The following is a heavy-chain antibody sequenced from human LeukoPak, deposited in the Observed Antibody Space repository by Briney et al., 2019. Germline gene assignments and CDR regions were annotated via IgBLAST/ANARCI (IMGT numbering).Heavy chain of an antibody. D-gene: IGHD7-27*01. CDR3: ASDFPNWDPFDY. CDR1: GYTFTGYY. Sequence: GASVKVSCKASGYTFTGYYMHWVRQAPEQGVEWMGWINPNSGGTNYAQKFQGRVTMTRDTSISTAYMELSRLSSDDTAVYYCASDFPNWDPFDYWGQGTLVTVSS. J-gene: IGHJ4*02. V-gene: IGHV1-2*02. CDR2: INPNSGGT.